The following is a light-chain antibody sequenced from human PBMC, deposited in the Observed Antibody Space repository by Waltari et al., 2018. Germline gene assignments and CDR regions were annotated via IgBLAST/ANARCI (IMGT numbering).Light chain of an antibody. CDR1: KSVSYTASNKHY. CDR2: WAS. Sequence: DIVMTQSPDSLAVSLGARATINCKSSKSVSYTASNKHYFAWYQQKPGQPPKLIIYWASNRESGVPDRFSGSGSGTDFTLTISRLQAEDVAVYYCQQYYTTPLTCGGGTKVEI. J-gene: IGKJ4*01. CDR3: QQYYTTPLT. V-gene: IGKV4-1*01.